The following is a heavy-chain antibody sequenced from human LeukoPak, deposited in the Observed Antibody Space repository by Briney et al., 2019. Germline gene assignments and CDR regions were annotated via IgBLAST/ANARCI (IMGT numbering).Heavy chain of an antibody. V-gene: IGHV3-43*01. CDR2: ISWDGGST. Sequence: GGSLRLSCAASGFTFDDYTMHWVRQAPGKGLEWVSLISWDGGSTYYADSVKGRFTIFRDNSKNSLYLQMNSLRTEDTALYYCAKDIVSGTMVRGVTFDYWGQGTLVTVSS. J-gene: IGHJ4*02. CDR1: GFTFDDYT. D-gene: IGHD3-10*01. CDR3: AKDIVSGTMVRGVTFDY.